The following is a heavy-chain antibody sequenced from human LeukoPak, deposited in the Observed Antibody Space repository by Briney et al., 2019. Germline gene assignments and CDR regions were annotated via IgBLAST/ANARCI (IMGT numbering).Heavy chain of an antibody. V-gene: IGHV3-30*18. D-gene: IGHD6-13*01. CDR2: TSYDGSNK. J-gene: IGHJ4*02. CDR1: GFTFGSYG. CDR3: AKASSSWYLGV. Sequence: PGGSLRLSCTASGFTFGSYGMHWVRQAPGKGLEWVAVTSYDGSNKYYADSVKGRFTISRDNSKNTLYLQMNSLRAEDTAVYYCAKASSSWYLGVWGQGTLVTVSS.